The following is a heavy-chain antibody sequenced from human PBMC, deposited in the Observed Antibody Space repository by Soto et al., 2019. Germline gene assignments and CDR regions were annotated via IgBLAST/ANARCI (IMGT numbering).Heavy chain of an antibody. D-gene: IGHD3-3*01. J-gene: IGHJ4*02. V-gene: IGHV4-4*02. CDR2: VYHSGST. CDR1: GGSITSSNW. CDR3: ASLRFMEWFALYDY. Sequence: ASETLSLTCAVSGGSITSSNWWSWVRQPPGKGLEWIGEVYHSGSTHYNPSLKSRVTISVDNSNNQFSLTLNSVTAADTAVYYCASLRFMEWFALYDYWGQGILVTVSS.